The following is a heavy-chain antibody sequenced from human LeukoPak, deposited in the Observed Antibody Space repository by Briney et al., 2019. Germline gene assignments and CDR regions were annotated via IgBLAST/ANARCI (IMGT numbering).Heavy chain of an antibody. CDR1: GFTVSSNY. V-gene: IGHV4-59*02. D-gene: IGHD3-10*01. J-gene: IGHJ5*02. Sequence: GSLRLSCAASGFTVSSNYMSWIRQPPGKGLEWIGYIYYSGSTNYNPSLKSRVTISVDTSKNRFSLKLSSVTAADTAVYYCARGGSTSYREFLYNWFDPWGQGTLVTVSS. CDR3: ARGGSTSYREFLYNWFDP. CDR2: IYYSGST.